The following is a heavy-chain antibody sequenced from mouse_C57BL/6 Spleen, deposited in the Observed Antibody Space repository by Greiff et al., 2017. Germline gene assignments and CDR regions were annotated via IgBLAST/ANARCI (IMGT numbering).Heavy chain of an antibody. Sequence: DVKLVESGPELVKPGASVKIPCKASGYTFTDYNMDWVKQSHGKSLEWIGDINPNNGGTIYNQKFKGKATLTVYKSSSPAYMELRSLTSEDTDVYYCARSLLLRCWYFDVWGTGTTVTVSS. J-gene: IGHJ1*03. CDR3: ARSLLLRCWYFDV. CDR2: INPNNGGT. D-gene: IGHD1-1*01. CDR1: GYTFTDYN. V-gene: IGHV1-18*01.